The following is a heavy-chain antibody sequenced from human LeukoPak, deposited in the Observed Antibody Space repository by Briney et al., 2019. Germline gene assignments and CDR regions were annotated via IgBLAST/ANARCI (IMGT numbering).Heavy chain of an antibody. CDR3: ARRSYCSGGSCYPNYYASSGYYLLDY. V-gene: IGHV1-69*13. Sequence: GASVKVSCKASGGTFNNYAVIWVRQAPGLGLEWVGWLIPTFGKPNYAQKFQGRVTISADESTSTAYLELSSLRSEDTALYYCARRSYCSGGSCYPNYYASSGYYLLDYWGQGTLVTVSS. CDR2: LIPTFGKP. J-gene: IGHJ4*02. D-gene: IGHD2-15*01. CDR1: GGTFNNYA.